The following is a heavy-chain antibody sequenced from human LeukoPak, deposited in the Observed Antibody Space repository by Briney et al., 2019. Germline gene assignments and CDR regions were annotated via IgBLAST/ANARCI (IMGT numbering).Heavy chain of an antibody. Sequence: GGSLRLSCAASGFIFRNYEFNWVRQAPGKGLEWIAYISTTASTIYYADSVKGRFTISRDNVQNSLHLQINTLRAEDTATYYCVRDASSGWSLFDSWGQGNLVTVSS. CDR3: VRDASSGWSLFDS. J-gene: IGHJ4*02. CDR1: GFIFRNYE. CDR2: ISTTASTI. D-gene: IGHD6-13*01. V-gene: IGHV3-48*03.